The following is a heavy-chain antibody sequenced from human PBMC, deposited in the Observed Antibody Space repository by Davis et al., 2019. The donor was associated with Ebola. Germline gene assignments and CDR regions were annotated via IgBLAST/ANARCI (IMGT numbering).Heavy chain of an antibody. D-gene: IGHD2-15*01. CDR2: ISYDGSNK. Sequence: GESLKISCAASGFTFSSYGMHWVRQAPGKGLEWVAVISYDGSNKYYADSVKGRFTISRDNAKNSLYLQMNSLRAEDTAVYYCAREGIVVVVAATGGFDYWGQGTLVTVSS. CDR3: AREGIVVVVAATGGFDY. CDR1: GFTFSSYG. V-gene: IGHV3-30*03. J-gene: IGHJ4*02.